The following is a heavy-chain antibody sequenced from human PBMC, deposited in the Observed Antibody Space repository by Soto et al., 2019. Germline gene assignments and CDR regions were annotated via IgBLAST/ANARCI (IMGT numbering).Heavy chain of an antibody. CDR3: AREGGSGSYYYGMDA. Sequence: ESGGGVVQPGRSLRLSCAASGFTFSSYGMHWVRQAPGKGLEWVAVIWYDGSNKYYADSVKGRFTISRDNSKNTLYLQMNSLRAEDTAVYYCAREGGSGSYYYGMDAWGQGTTVTVSS. J-gene: IGHJ6*02. CDR2: IWYDGSNK. V-gene: IGHV3-33*01. D-gene: IGHD1-26*01. CDR1: GFTFSSYG.